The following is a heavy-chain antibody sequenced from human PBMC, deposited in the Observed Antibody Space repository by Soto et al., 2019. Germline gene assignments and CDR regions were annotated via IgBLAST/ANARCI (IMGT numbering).Heavy chain of an antibody. V-gene: IGHV4-59*01. CDR3: ARDEGYYDYVWGSYRPCDAFDI. CDR1: GGSISSYY. Sequence: SETLSLTCTVSGGSISSYYWSWIRQPPGKGLEWIGYTYYSGSTNYNPSLKSRVTISVDTSKNQFSLKLSSVTAADTAVYYCARDEGYYDYVWGSYRPCDAFDIWGQGTMVTVSS. CDR2: TYYSGST. J-gene: IGHJ3*02. D-gene: IGHD3-16*02.